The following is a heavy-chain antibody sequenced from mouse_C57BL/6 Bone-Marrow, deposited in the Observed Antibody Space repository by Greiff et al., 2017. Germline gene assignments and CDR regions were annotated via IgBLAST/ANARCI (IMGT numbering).Heavy chain of an antibody. D-gene: IGHD2-2*01. CDR3: ASFYYAYDGYFEV. CDR2: IDPSDSET. CDR1: GYTFTSYW. J-gene: IGHJ1*03. V-gene: IGHV1-52*01. Sequence: QVQLQQPGAELVRPGSSVKLSCKASGYTFTSYWMHWVKQRPIQGLEWIGNIDPSDSETHYNQKFKDKATLTVDNSSSTAYMQLSSLTSEDSAVFYLASFYYAYDGYFEVWGTGTTVTASS.